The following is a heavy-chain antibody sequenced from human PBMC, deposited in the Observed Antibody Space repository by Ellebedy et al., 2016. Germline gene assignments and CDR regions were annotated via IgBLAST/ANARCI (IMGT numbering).Heavy chain of an antibody. D-gene: IGHD2-15*01. Sequence: GESLKISCAASGFIFSDYYMSWIRQAPGKGLEWVSYISGSGSTMFYADSVKGRLTISRDNAKNSLYLQMNSLRVEDTAVYYCARDPAYSALDIWGQGTMVTVSS. CDR1: GFIFSDYY. J-gene: IGHJ3*02. V-gene: IGHV3-11*04. CDR3: ARDPAYSALDI. CDR2: ISGSGSTM.